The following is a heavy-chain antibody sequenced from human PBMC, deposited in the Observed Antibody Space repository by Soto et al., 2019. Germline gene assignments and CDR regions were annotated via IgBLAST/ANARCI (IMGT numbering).Heavy chain of an antibody. CDR3: ARDVYYDSSGYVPPAFDY. D-gene: IGHD3-22*01. CDR2: INPSGGST. V-gene: IGHV1-46*01. J-gene: IGHJ4*02. CDR1: GYTFTSYY. Sequence: GASVKVSCKASGYTFTSYYMHCVRQAPGQGLEWMGIINPSGGSTSYAQKFQGRVTMTRDTSTSTVYMELSSLRSEDTAVYYCARDVYYDSSGYVPPAFDYWGQGTLVTVSS.